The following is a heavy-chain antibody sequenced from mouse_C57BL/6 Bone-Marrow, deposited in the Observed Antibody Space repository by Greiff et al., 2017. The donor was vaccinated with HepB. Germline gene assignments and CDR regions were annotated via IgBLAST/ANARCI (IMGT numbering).Heavy chain of an antibody. CDR2: ISDGGSYT. D-gene: IGHD1-1*01. CDR1: GFTFSSYA. J-gene: IGHJ1*03. V-gene: IGHV5-4*03. CDR3: ARDRGYYYGSIWYFDV. Sequence: EVMLVESGGGLVKPGGSLKLSCAASGFTFSSYAMSWVRQTPEKRLEWVATISDGGSYTYYPDNVKGRFTISRDNDKNNLYLQMSHLKSEDTAMCYCARDRGYYYGSIWYFDVWGTGTTVTVSS.